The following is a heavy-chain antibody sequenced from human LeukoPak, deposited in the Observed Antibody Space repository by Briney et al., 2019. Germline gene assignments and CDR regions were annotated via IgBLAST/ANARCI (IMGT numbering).Heavy chain of an antibody. CDR3: ARTSRAVAPFDY. Sequence: PGGSLRLSCAASGFTFSSYWMHWVRQAPGKGLVWVSRIKSDGSSTSYADSVKGRFTISRDNAKNTLYLQMNSLRAEDTAVYFCARTSRAVAPFDYWGQGTLVTVSS. CDR1: GFTFSSYW. V-gene: IGHV3-74*01. J-gene: IGHJ4*02. D-gene: IGHD6-19*01. CDR2: IKSDGSST.